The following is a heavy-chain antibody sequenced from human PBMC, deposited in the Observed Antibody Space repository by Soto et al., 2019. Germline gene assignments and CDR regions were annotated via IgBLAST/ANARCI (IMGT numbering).Heavy chain of an antibody. CDR2: IFPSGTT. CDR1: GGSLSGATYS. J-gene: IGHJ4*02. V-gene: IGHV4-30-2*01. CDR3: ARSREFDY. Sequence: SETLSLTCGVSGGSLSGATYSWNWIRQPPGKGLEWIGYIFPSGTTYYNPSLKSRVTISIDVSKNQFSLSLRSLTAADTAVYYCARSREFDYWSQGTLVTVSS.